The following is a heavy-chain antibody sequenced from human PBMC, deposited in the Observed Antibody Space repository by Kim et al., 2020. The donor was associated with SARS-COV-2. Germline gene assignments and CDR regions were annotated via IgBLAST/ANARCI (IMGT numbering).Heavy chain of an antibody. CDR3: ARDPPPTGGLGY. D-gene: IGHD3-16*01. V-gene: IGHV4-59*01. CDR2: IYYSGST. CDR1: GGSISSYY. J-gene: IGHJ4*02. Sequence: SETLSLTCTVSGGSISSYYWSWIRQPPGKGLEWIGYIYYSGSTNYNPSLKSRVTISVDTSKNQFSLKLSSVTAADTAVYYCARDPPPTGGLGYWGQGTLVTVSS.